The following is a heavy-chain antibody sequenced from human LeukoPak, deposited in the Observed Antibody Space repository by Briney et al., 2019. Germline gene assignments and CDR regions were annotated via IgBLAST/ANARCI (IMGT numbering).Heavy chain of an antibody. CDR3: AGVTAYYDSSGYYNDAFDI. CDR1: GFTFSIYA. V-gene: IGHV3-7*01. J-gene: IGHJ3*02. CDR2: IKQDGSEK. Sequence: GGSLRLSCAASGFTFSIYAMHWVRQAPGKGLEWVANIKQDGSEKYYVDSVKGRFTISRDNAKNSLYLQMNSLRAEDTAVYYCAGVTAYYDSSGYYNDAFDIWGQGTMVTVSS. D-gene: IGHD3-22*01.